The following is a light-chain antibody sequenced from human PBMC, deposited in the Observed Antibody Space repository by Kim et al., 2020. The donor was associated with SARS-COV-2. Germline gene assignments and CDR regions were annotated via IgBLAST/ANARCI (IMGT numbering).Light chain of an antibody. J-gene: IGKJ2*01. CDR1: QSISTN. Sequence: EIVMTQSPATLSVSPGERATLSCRASQSISTNLAWYQQKPGQAPRLLMYGASSRATGIPARFSGSGSGTDFTLTISSLQSEDFAVYYCQQYHNWPPYTFGQGTKLEI. CDR3: QQYHNWPPYT. CDR2: GAS. V-gene: IGKV3-15*01.